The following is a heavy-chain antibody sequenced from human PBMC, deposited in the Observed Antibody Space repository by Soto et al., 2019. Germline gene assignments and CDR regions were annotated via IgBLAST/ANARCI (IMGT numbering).Heavy chain of an antibody. V-gene: IGHV1-2*02. CDR1: GYTFTGYY. CDR2: INPNSGGT. Sequence: ASVKVSCKASGYTFTGYYMHWVRQAPGQGLEWMGWINPNSGGTNYAQKFQGRVTMTRDTSISTAYMELSRLRSDDTAVYYCARGRCSSTSCYYYYGMDVWGQGTTVTVSS. J-gene: IGHJ6*02. CDR3: ARGRCSSTSCYYYYGMDV. D-gene: IGHD2-2*01.